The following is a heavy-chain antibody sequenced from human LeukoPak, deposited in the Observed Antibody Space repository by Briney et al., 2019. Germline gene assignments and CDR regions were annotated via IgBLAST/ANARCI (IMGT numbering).Heavy chain of an antibody. Sequence: SETLSLTCAIYGGSFSGYYWSWIRHPPGKGLEWIGEINHSGSTNYNPSLKSRVTISVDTSKNQFSLKLSSVTAADTAVYYCARGVLFDYWGQGTLVTVSS. J-gene: IGHJ4*02. CDR1: GGSFSGYY. CDR3: ARGVLFDY. CDR2: INHSGST. D-gene: IGHD2/OR15-2a*01. V-gene: IGHV4-34*01.